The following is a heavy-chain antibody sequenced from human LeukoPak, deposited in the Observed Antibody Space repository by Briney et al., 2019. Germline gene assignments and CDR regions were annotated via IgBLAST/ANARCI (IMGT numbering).Heavy chain of an antibody. J-gene: IGHJ5*02. CDR3: AKLGHCSSVSCYMNWFDP. V-gene: IGHV3-23*01. CDR2: ISDSGDRT. D-gene: IGHD2-2*01. Sequence: PGASLRLSCAASGFTFSNYAMSWVRRAPGKGLEWVSGISDSGDRTYFADSVKGRFTISRDNSKSTLYLQMNSLRAEDTAIYYCAKLGHCSSVSCYMNWFDPWGQGTLVTVSS. CDR1: GFTFSNYA.